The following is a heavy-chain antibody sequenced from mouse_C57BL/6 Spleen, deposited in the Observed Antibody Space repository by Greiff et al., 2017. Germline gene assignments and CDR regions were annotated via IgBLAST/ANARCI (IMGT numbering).Heavy chain of an antibody. J-gene: IGHJ2*01. Sequence: QVQLQQSGAELVRPGASVTLSCKASGYTFTDYEMHWVKQTPVHGLEWIGAIDPETGGTAYTQKFKGKAILTADKSSSTAYMELRSLTSEDSAVYYCTRSYYYFDYWGQGTTLTVSS. CDR2: IDPETGGT. D-gene: IGHD6-5*01. V-gene: IGHV1-15*01. CDR3: TRSYYYFDY. CDR1: GYTFTDYE.